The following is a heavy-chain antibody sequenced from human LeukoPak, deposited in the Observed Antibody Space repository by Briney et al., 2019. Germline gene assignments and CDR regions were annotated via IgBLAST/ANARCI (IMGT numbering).Heavy chain of an antibody. D-gene: IGHD6-13*01. J-gene: IGHJ4*02. CDR2: IIPIFGTA. CDR1: GGTFSSYA. Sequence: GASVKVSCKASGGTFSSYAISWVRQAPGQGLEWMGGIIPIFGTANYAQKFQGRVTMTRDTSISTAYMELSRLRSDDTAVYYCARGGTIWTAAGPGRVDYWGQGTLVTVSS. V-gene: IGHV1-69*05. CDR3: ARGGTIWTAAGPGRVDY.